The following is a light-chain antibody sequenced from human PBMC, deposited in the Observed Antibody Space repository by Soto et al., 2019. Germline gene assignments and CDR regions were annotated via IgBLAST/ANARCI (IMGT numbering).Light chain of an antibody. CDR1: ISDVGDYNS. Sequence: QYALTQPRSLSGSPGQSVTVSCIGTISDVGDYNSVSWYQQHPGKAPKLMIYDVSKRPSGVPDRFSGSKSGNTASLTISGLQAEDEADYYCCSYVGGYSYVFGIGTKVTVL. CDR2: DVS. CDR3: CSYVGGYSYV. J-gene: IGLJ1*01. V-gene: IGLV2-11*01.